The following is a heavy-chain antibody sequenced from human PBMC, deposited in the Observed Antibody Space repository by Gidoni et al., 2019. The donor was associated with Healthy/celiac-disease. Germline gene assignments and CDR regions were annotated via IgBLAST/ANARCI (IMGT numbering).Heavy chain of an antibody. Sequence: EVQLVESGGGLVQPGGSLRLSCAASGFTLSSYDMHWVRQATGKGLEWVSAIGTAGDTYYPGSVKGRFTISRENAKNSLYLQMNSLRAGDTAVYYCARASRSGYYPDAFDIWGQGTMVTVSS. J-gene: IGHJ3*02. V-gene: IGHV3-13*01. CDR3: ARASRSGYYPDAFDI. CDR2: IGTAGDT. D-gene: IGHD3-22*01. CDR1: GFTLSSYD.